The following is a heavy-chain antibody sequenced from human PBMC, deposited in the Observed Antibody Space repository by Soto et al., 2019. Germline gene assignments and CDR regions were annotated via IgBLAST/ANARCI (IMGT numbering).Heavy chain of an antibody. V-gene: IGHV3-23*01. Sequence: EVQLLESGGGLVQPGGSLRLSCAASGFTFSTYAMSWVRQAPGKGLEWVSGLFGSGGGISYAESVKGRLTISRDNSNNMLYLQMHSLRVEDTAVYYCAKDRQPDGLWPFDHWGQGTLVTVSS. J-gene: IGHJ4*02. CDR3: AKDRQPDGLWPFDH. CDR2: LFGSGGGI. D-gene: IGHD2-8*01. CDR1: GFTFSTYA.